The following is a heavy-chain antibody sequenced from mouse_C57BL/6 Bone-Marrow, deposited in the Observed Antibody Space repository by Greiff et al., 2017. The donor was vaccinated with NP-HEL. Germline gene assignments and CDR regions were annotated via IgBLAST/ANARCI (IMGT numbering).Heavy chain of an antibody. CDR1: GYTFTDYY. D-gene: IGHD1-1*01. CDR2: IYPGSGNT. J-gene: IGHJ3*01. Sequence: QVHVKQSGAELVRPGASVKLSCKASGYTFTDYYINWVKQRPGQGLEWIARIYPGSGNTYYNEKFKGKATLTAEKSSSTAYMQLSSLTSEDSAVYFCARYYYGFAYWGQGTLVTVSA. V-gene: IGHV1-76*01. CDR3: ARYYYGFAY.